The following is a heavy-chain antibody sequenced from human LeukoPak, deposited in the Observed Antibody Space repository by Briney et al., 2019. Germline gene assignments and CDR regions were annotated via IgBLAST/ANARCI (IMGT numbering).Heavy chain of an antibody. Sequence: PGGSLRLSCAAFGFTFSSYGMHWVRQAPGKGLEWVAVIWYDGSNKYYADSVKGRFTISRDNSKNTLYLQMNSLRAEDTAVYYCARDYAYDYGDYVGGFWFDPWGQGTLVTVSS. D-gene: IGHD4-17*01. CDR2: IWYDGSNK. CDR1: GFTFSSYG. CDR3: ARDYAYDYGDYVGGFWFDP. J-gene: IGHJ5*02. V-gene: IGHV3-33*01.